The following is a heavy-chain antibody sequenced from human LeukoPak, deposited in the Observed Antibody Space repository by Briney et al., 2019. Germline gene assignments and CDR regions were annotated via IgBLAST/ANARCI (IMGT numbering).Heavy chain of an antibody. CDR3: AKVTGNYFDY. CDR2: VSGSGAST. D-gene: IGHD4-11*01. Sequence: GGSLRLSCAASGFTFSSYAMSWVRQAPGRGLEWVSAVSGSGASTYYADSVKGRFTISRDNSKSTLYLQMNSLRAEDTAVYYCAKVTGNYFDYWGQGTLVTVSS. V-gene: IGHV3-23*01. J-gene: IGHJ4*02. CDR1: GFTFSSYA.